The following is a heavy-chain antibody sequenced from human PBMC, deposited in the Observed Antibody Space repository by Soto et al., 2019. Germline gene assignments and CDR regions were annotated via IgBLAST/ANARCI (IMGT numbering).Heavy chain of an antibody. CDR2: IFSYDEK. CDR3: ARIRHGESYYDFFFFQAEDGIRDCSTVSAFLLNRSSDL. V-gene: IGHV2-26*01. J-gene: IGHJ2*01. Sequence: KGVSWIRQPPGKALEWLAHIFSYDEKSYSTSLKSRLTISKDTSKIQVVLTMTNMDPVDTATYYCARIRHGESYYDFFFFQAEDGIRDCSTVSAFLLNRSSDL. D-gene: IGHD3-3*01. CDR1: KG.